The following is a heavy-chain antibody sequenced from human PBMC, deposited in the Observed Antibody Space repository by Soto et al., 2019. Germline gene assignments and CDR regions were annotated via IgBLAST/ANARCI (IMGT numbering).Heavy chain of an antibody. CDR1: GDTFTDYY. J-gene: IGHJ4*02. V-gene: IGHV1-46*01. D-gene: IGHD2-21*02. CDR2: VNPSGGHT. Sequence: QVQLMQSGAEVKKPGASVKVSCKASGDTFTDYYIHWVRQAPGQGLEWMGTVNPSGGHTTYAQHFLGRVTMTRDTSTGTLYMELTSLTSDDTAIYYCARGGHVVVVTAALDYWGQGTLVTVSS. CDR3: ARGGHVVVVTAALDY.